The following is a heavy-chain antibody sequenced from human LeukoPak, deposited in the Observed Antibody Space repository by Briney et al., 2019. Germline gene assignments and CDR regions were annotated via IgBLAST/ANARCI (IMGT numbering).Heavy chain of an antibody. V-gene: IGHV1-46*01. CDR2: INPSGGST. D-gene: IGHD2-15*01. CDR3: ARANIVVVAPPNWFDP. J-gene: IGHJ5*02. Sequence: ASVKVSCKASGYTFTSYYMHWVRQAPGQGLEWMGIINPSGGSTSYAQKFQGRVTMTRDTSTSTVYMELSSLRSEDTAVYYCARANIVVVAPPNWFDPWGQGTLVTVSS. CDR1: GYTFTSYY.